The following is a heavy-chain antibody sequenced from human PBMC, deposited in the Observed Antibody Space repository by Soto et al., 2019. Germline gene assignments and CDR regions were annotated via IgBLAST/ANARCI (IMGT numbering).Heavy chain of an antibody. CDR2: ISYDGSNK. CDR3: AREFWPVDIVATNYFDY. Sequence: QVQLVESGGGVVQPGRSLRLSCAASGFTFSSYAMHWVRQAPGKGLEWVAVISYDGSNKYYADSVKGRFTISRDNSKNTLYLQMNSLRAEDTAVYYCAREFWPVDIVATNYFDYWGQGTLVTVSS. D-gene: IGHD5-12*01. V-gene: IGHV3-30-3*01. J-gene: IGHJ4*02. CDR1: GFTFSSYA.